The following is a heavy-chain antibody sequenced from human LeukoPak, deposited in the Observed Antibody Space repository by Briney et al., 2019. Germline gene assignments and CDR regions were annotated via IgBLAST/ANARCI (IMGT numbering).Heavy chain of an antibody. CDR2: INAGNGNT. D-gene: IGHD1-14*01. V-gene: IGHV1-3*01. J-gene: IGHJ3*02. CDR3: AKAFGSRKAFDI. CDR1: GYTFTSYA. Sequence: GASVKVSCKASGYTFTSYAIHWVRQAPGQRLGWMGWINAGNGNTKYSQKFQGRVAITRDTSASTAYMELSSLRSEDTAVYYCAKAFGSRKAFDIWGQGTMVTVSS.